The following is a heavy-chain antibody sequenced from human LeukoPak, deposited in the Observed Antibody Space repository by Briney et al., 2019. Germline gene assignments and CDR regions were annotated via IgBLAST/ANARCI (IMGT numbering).Heavy chain of an antibody. CDR2: INPNSGGT. V-gene: IGHV1-2*06. J-gene: IGHJ4*02. Sequence: ASVKVSCKASGYTFTGYYMHWVRQAPGQGLEWMGRINPNSGGTNYAQKFQGRLTMTRDTSISTAYMELSRLRSDDTAVYYCARDPYYYDSSGYSDYWGQGTLVTVSS. D-gene: IGHD3-22*01. CDR3: ARDPYYYDSSGYSDY. CDR1: GYTFTGYY.